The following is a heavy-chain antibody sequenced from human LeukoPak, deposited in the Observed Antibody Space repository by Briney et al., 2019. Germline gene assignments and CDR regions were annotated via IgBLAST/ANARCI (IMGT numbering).Heavy chain of an antibody. D-gene: IGHD3-16*01. V-gene: IGHV3-23*01. CDR3: AKLGHGGYYSYMDV. Sequence: PGGSXRLSCAVSGFTFAXXAXXXXRQAPGKXLXXXXSXXTXXTTYYAHSVKGRFTXSRDNSKNTLYLQMSSLRAEDTAVYYCAKLGHGGYYSYMDVWGKGTTVTVSS. J-gene: IGHJ6*03. CDR1: GFTFAXXA. CDR2: XXTXXTT.